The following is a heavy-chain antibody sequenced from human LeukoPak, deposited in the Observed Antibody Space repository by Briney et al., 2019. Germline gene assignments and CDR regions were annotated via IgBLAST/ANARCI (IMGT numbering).Heavy chain of an antibody. J-gene: IGHJ4*02. CDR2: FDPEDGET. D-gene: IGHD3-3*01. CDR3: ATLVSLGVYYDFWSGYSY. Sequence: ASVKVSCKASGYTFTSYYMHWVRQAPGQGLEWMGGFDPEDGETIYAQKFQGRVTMTEDTSTDTAYMELSSLRSEDTAVYYCATLVSLGVYYDFWSGYSYWGQGTLVTVSS. V-gene: IGHV1-24*01. CDR1: GYTFTSYY.